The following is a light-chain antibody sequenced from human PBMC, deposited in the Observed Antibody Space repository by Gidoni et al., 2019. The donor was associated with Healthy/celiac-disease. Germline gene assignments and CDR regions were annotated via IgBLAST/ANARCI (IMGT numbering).Light chain of an antibody. Sequence: EIVLTQSPGTLSLSPGERATLSCRASQSVSSSYLALYQQTPGQAPRLLIYGASSRATGIPDRFSGSWSGTDFTLTISRLEPEDFAVYYCQQYGSSPWTFGQGTKVEIK. CDR3: QQYGSSPWT. CDR1: QSVSSSY. CDR2: GAS. J-gene: IGKJ1*01. V-gene: IGKV3-20*01.